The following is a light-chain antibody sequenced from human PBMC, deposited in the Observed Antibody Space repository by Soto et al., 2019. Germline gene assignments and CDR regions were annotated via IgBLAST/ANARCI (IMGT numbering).Light chain of an antibody. CDR1: NSDVGGYNY. CDR2: DVS. Sequence: QSALTQPASLSGSPGQSIAISCTGTNSDVGGYNYVSWYQQHPGKAPKLMIYDVSNRPSGVSNRFSGSKSGNTASLTISGLQAEDEADYYCSSYTSSGTYVFGTGTKVTVL. V-gene: IGLV2-14*01. CDR3: SSYTSSGTYV. J-gene: IGLJ1*01.